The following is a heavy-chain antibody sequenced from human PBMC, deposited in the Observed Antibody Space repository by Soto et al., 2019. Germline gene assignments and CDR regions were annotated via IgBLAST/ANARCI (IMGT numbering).Heavy chain of an antibody. V-gene: IGHV4-31*03. J-gene: IGHJ4*02. Sequence: QVQLQESGPGLVKPSQTLSLTCTVSGGSISSGGYYWSWIRQHPGKGLEWIGYIYYSGSTYYNPSLKSRVTISVDTSKNQFSLKLSAVTAADTAVYYCARGVGYSYGRGNPYFDYWGQGTLVTVSS. CDR2: IYYSGST. CDR3: ARGVGYSYGRGNPYFDY. D-gene: IGHD5-18*01. CDR1: GGSISSGGYY.